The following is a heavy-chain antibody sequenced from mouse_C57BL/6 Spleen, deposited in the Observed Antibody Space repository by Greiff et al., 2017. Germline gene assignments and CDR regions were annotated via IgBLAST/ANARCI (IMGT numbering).Heavy chain of an antibody. CDR2: IYPRSGNT. J-gene: IGHJ2*01. V-gene: IGHV1-81*01. D-gene: IGHD2-4*01. CDR3: ARGEGENYDYYFDY. Sequence: QVQLQQSGAELARPGASVKLSCKASGYTFTSYGISWVKQRTGQGLEWIGEIYPRSGNTYYNEKFKGKATLTADKSSSTAYMELRSLTSEDSAVYFCARGEGENYDYYFDYWGQGTTLTVSS. CDR1: GYTFTSYG.